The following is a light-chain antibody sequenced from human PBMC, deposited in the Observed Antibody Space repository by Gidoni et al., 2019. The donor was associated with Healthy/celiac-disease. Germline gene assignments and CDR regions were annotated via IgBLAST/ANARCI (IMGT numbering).Light chain of an antibody. J-gene: IGKJ2*01. V-gene: IGKV3-20*01. CDR3: RQYGSSPYT. CDR1: QSVSSSY. Sequence: EFVLTQSPGTLSLSPGERATLSCSASQSVSSSYLAWYQQKPGQAPRLLIYGASSRATGIPDRFSGSGSGTDFTLTISRLEPEDFAVYYCRQYGSSPYTFGQGTKLEI. CDR2: GAS.